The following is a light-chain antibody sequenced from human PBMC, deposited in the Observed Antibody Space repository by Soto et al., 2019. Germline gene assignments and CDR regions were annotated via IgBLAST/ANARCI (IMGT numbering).Light chain of an antibody. CDR3: QQIYSAPLT. Sequence: DIEMTQSPSSLWGSVGDRVTITCRASQSITTYLNGYRQKPGKAPKTLIYAASSLQSGGTSRFSGSGSETEFTLSISSLQPADFATYFCQQIYSAPLTFGGGTKVDIK. CDR2: AAS. J-gene: IGKJ4*01. V-gene: IGKV1-39*01. CDR1: QSITTY.